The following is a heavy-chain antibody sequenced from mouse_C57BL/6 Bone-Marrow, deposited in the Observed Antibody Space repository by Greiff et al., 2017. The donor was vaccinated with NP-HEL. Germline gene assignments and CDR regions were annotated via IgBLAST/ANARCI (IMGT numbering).Heavy chain of an antibody. J-gene: IGHJ2*01. V-gene: IGHV1-64*01. CDR2: IHPNSGST. D-gene: IGHD5-1*01. CDR3: ARLKEYLCFDY. CDR1: GYTFTSYW. Sequence: VQLQQPGAELVKPGASVKLSCKASGYTFTSYWMHWVKQRPGQGLEWIGMIHPNSGSTNYNEKFKSKATLTVDKSSSTAYMQLSSLTSEDSAVYYCARLKEYLCFDYWGQGTTLTVSS.